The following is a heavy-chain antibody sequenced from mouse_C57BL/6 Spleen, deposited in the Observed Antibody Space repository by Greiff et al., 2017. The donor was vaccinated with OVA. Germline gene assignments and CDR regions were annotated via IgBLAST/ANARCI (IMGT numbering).Heavy chain of an antibody. CDR2: INPSSGYT. D-gene: IGHD6-1*01. CDR1: GYTFTSYW. CDR3: AKPPESDYAMDY. Sequence: VQRVESGAELAKPGASVKLSCKASGYTFTSYWMHWVKQRPGQGLEWIGYINPSSGYTKYNQKFKDKATLTADKSSSTAYMQLSSLTYEDSAVYYCAKPPESDYAMDYWGQGTSVTVSS. J-gene: IGHJ4*01. V-gene: IGHV1-7*01.